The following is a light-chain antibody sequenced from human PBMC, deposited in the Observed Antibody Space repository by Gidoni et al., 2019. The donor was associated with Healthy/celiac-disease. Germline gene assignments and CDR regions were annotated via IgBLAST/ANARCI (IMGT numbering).Light chain of an antibody. J-gene: IGLJ1*01. CDR1: SSDVGCYNY. CDR2: DVS. Sequence: QSALTQPASVSGSPGQSITISCTGTSSDVGCYNYVSWYQQHPGNAPKLMIYDVSNRPSGVSNRFSGSKSGNTASLTSSGLQAEDESDYYCSSYTSSSTGVFGTGTKVTVL. CDR3: SSYTSSSTGV. V-gene: IGLV2-14*03.